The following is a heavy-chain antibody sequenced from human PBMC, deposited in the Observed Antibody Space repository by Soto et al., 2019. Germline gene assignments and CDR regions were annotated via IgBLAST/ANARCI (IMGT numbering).Heavy chain of an antibody. J-gene: IGHJ5*02. Sequence: EVQLVESGGGLVKPGGSLRLSCAASGFTFSNAWMNWVRQAPRKGLEWVGGIKSKTDGGTTDYAAPVKGRFTISRDDSKNTLYLQMNSLKTEDTAVYYCTTDPWIQLSQEYNCFDPWGQGTLVTVSS. CDR2: IKSKTDGGTT. CDR3: TTDPWIQLSQEYNCFDP. CDR1: GFTFSNAW. V-gene: IGHV3-15*07. D-gene: IGHD5-18*01.